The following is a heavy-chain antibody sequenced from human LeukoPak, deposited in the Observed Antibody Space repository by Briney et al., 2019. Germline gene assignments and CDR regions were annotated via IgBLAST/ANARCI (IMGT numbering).Heavy chain of an antibody. CDR1: GFTFSSYS. CDR3: ARDRVGASIDY. V-gene: IGHV3-21*01. CDR2: ISSSSSYI. D-gene: IGHD1-26*01. J-gene: IGHJ4*02. Sequence: GGSLRLSCAASGFTFSSYSMNWVRQAPGKGLEWVSSISSSSSYIYYADSVKGRFTISRDNAKNLLYLQMNSLRAEDTAVYYCARDRVGASIDYWGQGTLVTVSS.